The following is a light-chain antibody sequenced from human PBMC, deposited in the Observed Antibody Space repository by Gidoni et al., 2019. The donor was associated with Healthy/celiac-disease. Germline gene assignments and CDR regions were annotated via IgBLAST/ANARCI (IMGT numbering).Light chain of an antibody. CDR3: QSADSSGTGV. CDR2: KDS. Sequence: SYELTQPPSVSVSPGQTARITCSGDALPKHYAYWYQQKPGQAPVLVIYKDSERPSGIPDRCSGSSSGTTVTLTISGVQAEDEADYYCQSADSSGTGVFGGGTKLTVL. V-gene: IGLV3-25*03. CDR1: ALPKHY. J-gene: IGLJ3*02.